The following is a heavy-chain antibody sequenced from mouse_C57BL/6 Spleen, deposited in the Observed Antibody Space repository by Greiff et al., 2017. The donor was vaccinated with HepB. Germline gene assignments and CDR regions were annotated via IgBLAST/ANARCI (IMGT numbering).Heavy chain of an antibody. D-gene: IGHD1-1*01. CDR3: ARGDYYGSSRVYFDY. J-gene: IGHJ2*01. CDR1: GFTFSSYA. Sequence: EVQRVESGGGLVKPGGSLKLSCAASGFTFSSYAMSWVRQTPEKRLEWVATISDGGSYTYYPDNVKGRFTISRDNAKNNLYLQMSHLKSEDTAMYYCARGDYYGSSRVYFDYWGQGTTLTVSS. V-gene: IGHV5-4*01. CDR2: ISDGGSYT.